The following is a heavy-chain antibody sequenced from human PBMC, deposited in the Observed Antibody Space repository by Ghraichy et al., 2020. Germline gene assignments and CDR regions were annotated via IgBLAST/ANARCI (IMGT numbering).Heavy chain of an antibody. J-gene: IGHJ3*02. Sequence: GGSLRLSCAASGFTFNIHWMHWVRQVPGKGLVWVSHIDGDGGDTTYADSVKGRFIISRDNAKNTVYLQMNSLRVEDTAVYHCAREVGARGISYGFDIWGQGRKVTVSS. D-gene: IGHD4-23*01. CDR3: AREVGARGISYGFDI. V-gene: IGHV3-74*01. CDR1: GFTFNIHW. CDR2: IDGDGGDT.